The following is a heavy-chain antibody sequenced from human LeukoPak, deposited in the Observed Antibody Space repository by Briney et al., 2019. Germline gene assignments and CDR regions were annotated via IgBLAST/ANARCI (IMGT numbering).Heavy chain of an antibody. CDR2: IIPILGIA. Sequence: SVKVSCKASGGTFSSYAISWVRQAPGQGLEWMGRIIPILGIANYAQKFQGRVTITADKSTSTAYMELSSLRSEDTAVYYCARDLVVAVAATQSPSDGMDVWGQGTTVTVSS. V-gene: IGHV1-69*04. CDR1: GGTFSSYA. D-gene: IGHD2-15*01. CDR3: ARDLVVAVAATQSPSDGMDV. J-gene: IGHJ6*02.